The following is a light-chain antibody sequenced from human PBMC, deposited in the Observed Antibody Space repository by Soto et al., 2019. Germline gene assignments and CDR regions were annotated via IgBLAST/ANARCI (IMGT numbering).Light chain of an antibody. V-gene: IGLV1-40*01. J-gene: IGLJ3*02. CDR3: QSYDSSLSAL. CDR2: VNS. Sequence: QSALTQPPSVSGAPGQRVTISCTGSSSNIGAGYDVHWYQQLPGTAPKLLIYVNSNRPSGVPDRFSGSKSGTSASLAITGLQAEDEADYYCQSYDSSLSALFGGGTKVTVL. CDR1: SSNIGAGYD.